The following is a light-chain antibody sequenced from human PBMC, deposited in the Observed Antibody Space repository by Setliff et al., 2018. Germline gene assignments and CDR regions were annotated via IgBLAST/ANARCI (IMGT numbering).Light chain of an antibody. Sequence: ETVLKQSQGTLSLSTGERAPLSCRASQGVSSSYVAWYQQTPGQAPRLLIYGASSRATGIADRFSGSGSGTDFTLTISRLEPEDFAVYYYHQYTSSPPNVGGRTKVDMK. J-gene: IGKJ4*01. CDR2: GAS. V-gene: IGKV3-20*01. CDR3: HQYTSSPPN. CDR1: QGVSSSY.